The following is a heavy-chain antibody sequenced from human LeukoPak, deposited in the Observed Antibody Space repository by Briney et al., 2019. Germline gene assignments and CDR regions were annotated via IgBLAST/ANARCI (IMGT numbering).Heavy chain of an antibody. Sequence: ASVMVSCKASGGTFSSYAISWVRQAPGQGLEWMGGIIPIFGTANYAQKFQGRVTITADESTSTAYMELSSLRSEDTAVYYCARASSAGYCSSTSCYYFDYWGQGTLVTVSS. J-gene: IGHJ4*02. CDR2: IIPIFGTA. CDR1: GGTFSSYA. D-gene: IGHD2-2*01. CDR3: ARASSAGYCSSTSCYYFDY. V-gene: IGHV1-69*13.